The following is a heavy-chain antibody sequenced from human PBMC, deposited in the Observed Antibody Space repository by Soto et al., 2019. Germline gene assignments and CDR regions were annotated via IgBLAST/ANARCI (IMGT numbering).Heavy chain of an antibody. J-gene: IGHJ4*02. Sequence: QVQLVESGGGVVQPGRSLRLSCAASGFTFNKYGMHWVRQAPGKGLEWVAVIWYDGSNKYYADSVKDRFTISRDNSKNMVYLQMNSLRTEDTAVYYCARWGIEMNGGSDYWGQGNLVTVSS. CDR2: IWYDGSNK. D-gene: IGHD6-13*01. V-gene: IGHV3-33*01. CDR1: GFTFNKYG. CDR3: ARWGIEMNGGSDY.